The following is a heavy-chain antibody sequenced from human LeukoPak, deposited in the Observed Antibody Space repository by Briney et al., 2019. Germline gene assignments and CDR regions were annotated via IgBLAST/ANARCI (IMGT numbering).Heavy chain of an antibody. D-gene: IGHD5-24*01. CDR1: GFTFSSYA. Sequence: GGSLRLSCAASGFTFSSYAITWVRQAPGKGLEWVSSVSSTGSNTYYADSVKGRFTISRDSAKNSVYLQMYSLRPEDTAMYYCARGRDGYPYNFWGQGTLVTVSS. CDR3: ARGRDGYPYNF. CDR2: VSSTGSNT. V-gene: IGHV3-21*01. J-gene: IGHJ4*02.